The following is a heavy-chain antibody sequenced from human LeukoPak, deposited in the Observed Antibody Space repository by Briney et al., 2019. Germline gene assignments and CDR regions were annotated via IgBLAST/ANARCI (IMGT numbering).Heavy chain of an antibody. CDR3: AKDLVYGEYADD. Sequence: GRSLRLSCATSGFTFSSYGMHWVRQAPGKGLEWVAVIWYDGSNKYYADSVKGRFTISRDNSKNTLYLQMNSLRAEDTAVYYCAKDLVYGEYADDWGQGTLVTVSS. CDR1: GFTFSSYG. D-gene: IGHD4-17*01. CDR2: IWYDGSNK. J-gene: IGHJ4*02. V-gene: IGHV3-33*06.